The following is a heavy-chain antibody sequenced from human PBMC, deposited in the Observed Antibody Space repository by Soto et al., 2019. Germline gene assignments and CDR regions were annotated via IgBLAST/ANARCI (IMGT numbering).Heavy chain of an antibody. CDR1: GGSISSSSYY. CDR2: IYYSGST. CDR3: ARQRQQLVLLYYYYGMDV. Sequence: SETLSLTCTVSGGSISSSSYYWGWIRQPPGKGLEWIGSIYYSGSTYYNPSLKSRVTISVDTSKNQFSLKLSSVTAADTAVYYCARQRQQLVLLYYYYGMDVWGQGTTVTVSS. D-gene: IGHD6-13*01. J-gene: IGHJ6*02. V-gene: IGHV4-39*01.